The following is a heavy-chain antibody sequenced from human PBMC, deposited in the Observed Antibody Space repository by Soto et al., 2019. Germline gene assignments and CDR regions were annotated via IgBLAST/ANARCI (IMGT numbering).Heavy chain of an antibody. CDR2: ISYDGSNK. D-gene: IGHD6-19*01. J-gene: IGHJ4*02. V-gene: IGHV3-30*03. CDR1: GFTFSSYG. Sequence: QVQLVESGGGVVQPGRSLRLSCAASGFTFSSYGMHWVRQAPGKGLEWVAVISYDGSNKYYADSVKGRFTISRDNSKNTLYLQMNSLGAEDTAVYYCAIDSSGWNWGQGTLVTVSS. CDR3: AIDSSGWN.